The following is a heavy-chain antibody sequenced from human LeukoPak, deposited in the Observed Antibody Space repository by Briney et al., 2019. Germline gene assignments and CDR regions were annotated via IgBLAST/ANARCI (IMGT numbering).Heavy chain of an antibody. CDR2: IIPIFGTA. Sequence: SVKVSCKASGGTFSSYAISWVRQAPGQGLGWMGGIIPIFGTANYAQKFQGRVTITADESTSTAYMELSSLRSEDTAVYYCARKPVLMVYAIPYYYYGMDVWGQGTTVTVSS. CDR3: ARKPVLMVYAIPYYYYGMDV. D-gene: IGHD2-8*01. V-gene: IGHV1-69*13. J-gene: IGHJ6*02. CDR1: GGTFSSYA.